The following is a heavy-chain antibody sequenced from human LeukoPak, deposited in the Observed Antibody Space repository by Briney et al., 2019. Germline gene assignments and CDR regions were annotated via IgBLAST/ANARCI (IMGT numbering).Heavy chain of an antibody. J-gene: IGHJ4*02. CDR3: ARDSGDYYDSSGFYMD. CDR1: GFTFSSYG. CDR2: IKQDGSEK. D-gene: IGHD3-22*01. V-gene: IGHV3-7*01. Sequence: PGRSLRLSCSASGFTFSSYGMNWVRQAPGKGLEWVANIKQDGSEKYYVDSVKGRFTISRDNAKNSLYLQMNSLRAEDTAVYYCARDSGDYYDSSGFYMDWGQGTLVTVSS.